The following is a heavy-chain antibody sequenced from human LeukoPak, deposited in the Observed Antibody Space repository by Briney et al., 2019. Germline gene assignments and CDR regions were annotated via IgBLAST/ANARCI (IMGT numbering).Heavy chain of an antibody. Sequence: GGSLRLSCAASGFTFSSYEMNWVRLAPGKGLEWVSYISSSGSTIYYADSVKGRFTISRDNAKNSLYLQMNSLRAEDTAVYYCARVLRTDGYNISDYWGQGTLVTVSS. CDR1: GFTFSSYE. V-gene: IGHV3-48*03. CDR2: ISSSGSTI. J-gene: IGHJ4*02. D-gene: IGHD5-24*01. CDR3: ARVLRTDGYNISDY.